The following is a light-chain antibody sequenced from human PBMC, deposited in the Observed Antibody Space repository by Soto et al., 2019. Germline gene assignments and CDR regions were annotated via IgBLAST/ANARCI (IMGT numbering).Light chain of an antibody. CDR1: QSVRRSY. Sequence: EIVLTQSPGTLSLSPGERATLSCRASQSVRRSYLAWYQQTAGQAPRLLIYAASIRATGVPDRFSGSGSGTDFTLSISRVEPEELAIYYCQQYADSPFTFGPGTKVDF. CDR2: AAS. J-gene: IGKJ3*01. V-gene: IGKV3-20*01. CDR3: QQYADSPFT.